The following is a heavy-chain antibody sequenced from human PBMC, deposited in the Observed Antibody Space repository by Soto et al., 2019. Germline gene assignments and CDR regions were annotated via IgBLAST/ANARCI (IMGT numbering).Heavy chain of an antibody. CDR2: ISGSGVST. CDR3: ALSPGYYDSGGYGSYSFDY. V-gene: IGHV3-23*01. D-gene: IGHD3-22*01. CDR1: GFTFSSYA. J-gene: IGHJ4*02. Sequence: PAGSLSLSCAASGFTFSSYAMSWVRQAPGKGLEWVSAISGSGVSTYYADSVKGRFTISRDNSKTTLYMQMNSLRAEDTAVYYCALSPGYYDSGGYGSYSFDYWGQGTLVTVSS.